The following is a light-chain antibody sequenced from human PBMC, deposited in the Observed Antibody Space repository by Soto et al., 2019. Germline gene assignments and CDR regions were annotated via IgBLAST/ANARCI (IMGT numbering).Light chain of an antibody. CDR1: QSVSSY. CDR3: QQRSNWPKT. CDR2: DAS. V-gene: IGKV3-11*01. Sequence: LALTQAPATLSQSPGERATLSCRASQSVSSYLAWYQQKPGQAPRLLIYDASNRATGIPARFSGSGSGTDFTLTISSLEPEDFAVYYCQQRSNWPKTFDQGTKVDIK. J-gene: IGKJ1*01.